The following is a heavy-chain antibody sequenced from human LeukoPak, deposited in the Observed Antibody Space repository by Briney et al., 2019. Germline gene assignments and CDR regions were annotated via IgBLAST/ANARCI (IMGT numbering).Heavy chain of an antibody. J-gene: IGHJ4*02. Sequence: GGSLRLSCAASGFTFSNYAMIWVRQAPGKGLEWVSAINAGGINTYYADSVKGRFTISRDNSKNTLYLQMNSMRAKDTAVYYCAKLVEATNYWGQGTLVTVSS. CDR1: GFTFSNYA. CDR3: AKLVEATNY. V-gene: IGHV3-23*01. D-gene: IGHD1-26*01. CDR2: INAGGINT.